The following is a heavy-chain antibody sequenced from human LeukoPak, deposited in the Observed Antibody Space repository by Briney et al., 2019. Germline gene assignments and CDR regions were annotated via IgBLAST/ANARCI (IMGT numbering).Heavy chain of an antibody. V-gene: IGHV4-4*07. CDR2: IYTRGST. D-gene: IGHD1-26*01. J-gene: IGHJ4*02. CDR3: AREHIVGATKGY. Sequence: SETLSLTCTVSGVSISSYYWNWIRQPAGKGLEWIGRIYTRGSTNYNSSLKSRVTMSVDTSKNQFSLKLSSVTAVDTAVYYCAREHIVGATKGYWGQGTLVTVSS. CDR1: GVSISSYY.